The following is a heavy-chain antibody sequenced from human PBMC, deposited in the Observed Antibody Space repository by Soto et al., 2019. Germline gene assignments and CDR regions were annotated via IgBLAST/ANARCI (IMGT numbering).Heavy chain of an antibody. V-gene: IGHV4-39*01. CDR2: IYYSGST. D-gene: IGHD3-9*01. Sequence: QLQLQESGPGLVKPSETLSLTCTVSGGSISSSSYYWGWIRQPPGKGLEWIGRIYYSGSTYYNPSLKSRVTIPVGTSKNQFALKLSSVTSADTAVYYFARHDLRYFDWLGRGFLFDYWGQGTLVTVSS. CDR1: GGSISSSSYY. J-gene: IGHJ4*02. CDR3: ARHDLRYFDWLGRGFLFDY.